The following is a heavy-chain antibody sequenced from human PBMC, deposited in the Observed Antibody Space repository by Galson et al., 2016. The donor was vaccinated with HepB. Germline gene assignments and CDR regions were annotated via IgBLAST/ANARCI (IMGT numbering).Heavy chain of an antibody. J-gene: IGHJ4*02. CDR1: GYTFTTYG. V-gene: IGHV1-18*04. Sequence: SVKVSCKASGYTFTTYGVSWVRQAPGQGLEWMGWISGYNGDTQHAQKFQGRITMTTDTATSTAYMELRSLRSDDTAVYYCARVGYGSGWPPSGHWGQGTPVTVSS. CDR2: ISGYNGDT. CDR3: ARVGYGSGWPPSGH. D-gene: IGHD6-19*01.